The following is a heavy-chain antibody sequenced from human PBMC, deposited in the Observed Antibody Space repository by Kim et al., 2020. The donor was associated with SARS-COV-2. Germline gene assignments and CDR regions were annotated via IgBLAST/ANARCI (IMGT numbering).Heavy chain of an antibody. V-gene: IGHV3-48*03. CDR1: GFTFSSYE. Sequence: GGSLRLSCAASGFTFSSYEMNWVRQAPGKGLEWVSYISSSGSTIYYADSVKGRFTISRDNAKNSLYLQMNSLRAEDTAVYYCARDFSSGYYYRAGVPVWGQGTLVTVSS. J-gene: IGHJ4*02. D-gene: IGHD3-22*01. CDR2: ISSSGSTI. CDR3: ARDFSSGYYYRAGVPV.